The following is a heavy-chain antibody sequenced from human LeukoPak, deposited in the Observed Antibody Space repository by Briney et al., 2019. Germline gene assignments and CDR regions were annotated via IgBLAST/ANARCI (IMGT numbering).Heavy chain of an antibody. D-gene: IGHD3-3*01. J-gene: IGHJ6*03. CDR3: ARDPRVDYDFWSRAEGYYYYYYMDV. CDR1: GYTFTGYY. Sequence: ASVKVSCKASGYTFTGYYMHWVRQAPGQGLEWMGRINPNSGGTNYAQKFQGRVTMTRDTSISTAYMELSRLRSDDTAVYYCARDPRVDYDFWSRAEGYYYYYYMDVWGKGTTVTVPS. V-gene: IGHV1-2*06. CDR2: INPNSGGT.